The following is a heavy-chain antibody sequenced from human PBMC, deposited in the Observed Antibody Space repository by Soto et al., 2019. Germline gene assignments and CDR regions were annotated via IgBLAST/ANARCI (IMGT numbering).Heavy chain of an antibody. D-gene: IGHD3-16*01. V-gene: IGHV1-18*01. Sequence: ASVKVSCKASGYTFTSYGISWVRQAPGQGLEGMGWISAYNGNTNYAQKLQGRVTMTTDTSTSTAYMELRSLRSDDTAVYYCARFWGNYYYYYLLVVWGQGTTVTVS. J-gene: IGHJ6*02. CDR3: ARFWGNYYYYYLLVV. CDR1: GYTFTSYG. CDR2: ISAYNGNT.